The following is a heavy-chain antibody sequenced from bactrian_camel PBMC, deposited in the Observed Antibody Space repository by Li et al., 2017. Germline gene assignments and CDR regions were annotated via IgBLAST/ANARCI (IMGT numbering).Heavy chain of an antibody. J-gene: IGHJ4*01. CDR1: GYAYSTYA. CDR2: IDRGGST. D-gene: IGHD3*01. Sequence: DVQLVESGGGSVQAGGSLTLSCVASGYAYSTYAIGWFRQAPGKEREGIATIDRGGSTSYAESVKGRFTISKDNAKNTLYLQMNSLKPEDTDMYYCATCSDPFFGQGTQVTVSS. V-gene: IGHV3S67*01.